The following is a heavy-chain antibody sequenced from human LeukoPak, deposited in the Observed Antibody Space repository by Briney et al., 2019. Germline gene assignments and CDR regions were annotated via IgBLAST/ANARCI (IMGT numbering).Heavy chain of an antibody. J-gene: IGHJ4*02. V-gene: IGHV3-53*01. CDR3: ARAAYDSNGYTANHDY. CDR2: LYSDGST. D-gene: IGHD3-22*01. CDR1: GFTVSSCY. Sequence: PGGSLRLSCAASGFTVSSCYMSWVRQAPGKGLEWVSVLYSDGSTYYADSVKGRFTNSRDNSRNTLFLQMNNLRAEDTAFYYCARAAYDSNGYTANHDYWGQGTLVTVSS.